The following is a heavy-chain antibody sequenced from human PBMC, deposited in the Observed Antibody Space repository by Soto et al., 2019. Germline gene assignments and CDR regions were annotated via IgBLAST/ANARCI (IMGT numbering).Heavy chain of an antibody. J-gene: IGHJ4*02. CDR1: GGSFSGYY. V-gene: IGHV4-34*01. D-gene: IGHD2-2*01. Sequence: QVQLQQWGAGLLKPSETLSLTCAVYGGSFSGYYWSWIRQPPGKGLEWIGEINHSGSTNYNPSLKSRVTISVDTSKHQFSLKLSSVTAADTAVYYCARGLDRRNIVVVPAAMVSFDYWGQGTLVTVSS. CDR3: ARGLDRRNIVVVPAAMVSFDY. CDR2: INHSGST.